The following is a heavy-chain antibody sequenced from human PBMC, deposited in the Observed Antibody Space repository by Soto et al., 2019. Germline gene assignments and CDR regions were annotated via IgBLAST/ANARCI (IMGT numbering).Heavy chain of an antibody. D-gene: IGHD3-9*01. J-gene: IGHJ4*02. CDR2: ISFDGNII. CDR1: EFMFSSYA. V-gene: IGHV3-30-3*01. Sequence: GGSLRLSCAASEFMFSSYAMHWIRQAPGEGLEWVAVISFDGNIIQYADSVKGRFIISRDNSKNTLYLQMNSLRGEDTAVYYCQRTFDKITYYFDYWGQGTLVTVSS. CDR3: QRTFDKITYYFDY.